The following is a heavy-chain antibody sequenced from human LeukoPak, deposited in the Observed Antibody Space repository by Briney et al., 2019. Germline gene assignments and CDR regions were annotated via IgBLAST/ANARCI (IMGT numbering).Heavy chain of an antibody. Sequence: SETLSLTCAVSGGSISSSNWWSWVRQPPGKGLEWIGEMYPSGSTNYNPSLKSRVTISIDKSKNQFSLKLTSVTAADTAVYYCARVSVVATIDYWGQGTLVTVSS. CDR3: ARVSVVATIDY. J-gene: IGHJ4*02. CDR2: MYPSGST. V-gene: IGHV4-4*02. CDR1: GGSISSSNW. D-gene: IGHD5-12*01.